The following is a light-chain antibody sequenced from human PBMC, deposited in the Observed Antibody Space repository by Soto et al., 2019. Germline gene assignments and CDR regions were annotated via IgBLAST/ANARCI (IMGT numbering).Light chain of an antibody. Sequence: ILMTQSPATLSVSPGERATLSCRASQSVSNNLAWYQPKPGQAPRLLIYDASTRATGIPARFSGSGSGTEFTLTISGLQSEDFAVYYCQQYNIWPPWTFGQGTKVEVK. CDR2: DAS. J-gene: IGKJ1*01. V-gene: IGKV3-15*01. CDR3: QQYNIWPPWT. CDR1: QSVSNN.